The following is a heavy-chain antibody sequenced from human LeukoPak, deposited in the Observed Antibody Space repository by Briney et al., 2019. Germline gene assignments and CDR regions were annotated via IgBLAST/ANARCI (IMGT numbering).Heavy chain of an antibody. Sequence: GGSLRLSCAASGFTFSSYSMNWVRQAPGKGLEWVSSISSSSSYIYYADSVKGRFTISRDNSKNTLYLQMNSLRAEDTAVYYCARKRGIAARGGNWFDPWGQGTLVTVSS. CDR1: GFTFSSYS. CDR3: ARKRGIAARGGNWFDP. CDR2: ISSSSSYI. D-gene: IGHD6-6*01. J-gene: IGHJ5*02. V-gene: IGHV3-21*04.